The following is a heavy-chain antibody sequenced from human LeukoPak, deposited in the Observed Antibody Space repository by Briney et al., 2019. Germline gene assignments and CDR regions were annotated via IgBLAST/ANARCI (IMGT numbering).Heavy chain of an antibody. J-gene: IGHJ4*02. D-gene: IGHD3-3*01. Sequence: GGSLRLSCAASGFTFSSLWMGWLRQAPGKGLEWVANIKQDGSEKYYVDSVKGRFTISRDNAKNSLYLQMNSLRAEDTAVYYCARDRSSGYYLPDYWGQGTLVTVSS. V-gene: IGHV3-7*01. CDR2: IKQDGSEK. CDR3: ARDRSSGYYLPDY. CDR1: GFTFSSLW.